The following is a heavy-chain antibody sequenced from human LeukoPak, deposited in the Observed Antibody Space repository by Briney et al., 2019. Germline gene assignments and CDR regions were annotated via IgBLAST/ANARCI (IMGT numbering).Heavy chain of an antibody. V-gene: IGHV4-30-4*01. D-gene: IGHD3-10*01. CDR1: GGSISSGEYY. Sequence: SETLSLTCSVSGGSISSGEYYWSWIRQPPGKGLEWIGYIYYSGSTYNNPSLRSRLIISVDTSKNQFSLKLSSVTAADTAVYYCARDFYGSGSYYSHWGQGTLVTVSS. J-gene: IGHJ4*02. CDR2: IYYSGST. CDR3: ARDFYGSGSYYSH.